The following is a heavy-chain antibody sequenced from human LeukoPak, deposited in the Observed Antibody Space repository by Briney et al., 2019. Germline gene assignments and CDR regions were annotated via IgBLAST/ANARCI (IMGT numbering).Heavy chain of an antibody. J-gene: IGHJ4*02. CDR3: ARDLSYSRGYYYDY. V-gene: IGHV1-2*02. CDR1: GYTFTDYY. CDR2: INPNSGGT. Sequence: ASVKVSCKASGYTFTDYYLHWVRPAPGQGLEWMGWINPNSGGTNYAPKFQGRVTMTRDTSIRTAYMDLSRLRSDDTAVYYCARDLSYSRGYYYDYWGQGTLVTVSS. D-gene: IGHD3-22*01.